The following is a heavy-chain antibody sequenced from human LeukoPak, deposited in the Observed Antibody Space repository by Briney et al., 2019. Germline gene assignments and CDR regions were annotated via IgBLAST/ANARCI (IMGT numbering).Heavy chain of an antibody. D-gene: IGHD1-26*01. J-gene: IGHJ5*02. Sequence: SETLSLTCTVSGGSISSYYWSWIRQPPGKGLEWIGYIYYSRSTYYSPSLKSRVTISVDTSKNQFSLKLSSVTAADTAVYYCAREQNNWFDPWGQGTLVTVSS. CDR2: IYYSRST. CDR1: GGSISSYY. V-gene: IGHV4-59*06. CDR3: AREQNNWFDP.